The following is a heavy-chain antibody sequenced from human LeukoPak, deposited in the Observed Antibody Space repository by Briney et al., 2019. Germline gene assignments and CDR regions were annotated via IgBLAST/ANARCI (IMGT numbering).Heavy chain of an antibody. V-gene: IGHV3-30*18. D-gene: IGHD1-26*01. Sequence: GGSLRLSCAASGFTFSSYGVHWVRQAPGKGLEWVAVISYDGSNKYYADSVKGRFTISRDNSKNTLYLQMNSLRAEDSAVYYCAKDRGGSYYSWGQGTLVTVSS. CDR1: GFTFSSYG. CDR2: ISYDGSNK. CDR3: AKDRGGSYYS. J-gene: IGHJ4*02.